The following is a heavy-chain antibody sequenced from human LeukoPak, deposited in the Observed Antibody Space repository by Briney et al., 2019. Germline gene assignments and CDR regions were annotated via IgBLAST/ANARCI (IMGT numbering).Heavy chain of an antibody. J-gene: IGHJ4*02. V-gene: IGHV1-8*01. CDR1: GYTFTSFD. Sequence: GASVKVSCKASGYTFTSFDINWVRQATGQGLEWMGWMNPNSGNTGYAQKFQGRVTMTRNTSISTAYMELSSLRSEDTAVYYCAKRLYISGPYFDYWGQGTLVTVSS. D-gene: IGHD6-19*01. CDR2: MNPNSGNT. CDR3: AKRLYISGPYFDY.